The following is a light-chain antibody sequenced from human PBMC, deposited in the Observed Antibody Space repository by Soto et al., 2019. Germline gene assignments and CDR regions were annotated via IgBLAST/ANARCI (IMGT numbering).Light chain of an antibody. CDR1: QGISSNY. CDR2: GAS. Sequence: EIVLTQSPGTESLSPGERATLSCRASQGISSNYSAWYQQKPGQAPRLLIYGASRRATGIPDRFSGSGSGTDFTLTIRRLEPEDFAVYYCQQYDSPPWTFGQGTKVDIK. CDR3: QQYDSPPWT. V-gene: IGKV3-20*01. J-gene: IGKJ1*01.